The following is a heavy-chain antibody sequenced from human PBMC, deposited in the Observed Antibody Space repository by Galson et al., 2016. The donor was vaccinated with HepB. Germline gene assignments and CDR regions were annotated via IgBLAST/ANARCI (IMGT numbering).Heavy chain of an antibody. CDR2: ISSSSSYT. J-gene: IGHJ6*02. D-gene: IGHD5-18*01. V-gene: IGHV3-11*06. CDR1: GFTFSDYY. CDR3: ARDLTAMAERYYYYGMDV. Sequence: SLRLSCAASGFTFSDYYMSWIRQAPGKGLEWASYISSSSSYTNYADSVKGRFTISRDNAKNSLYLQMNSLRAEDTAVYYCARDLTAMAERYYYYGMDVWGQGTTVTVSS.